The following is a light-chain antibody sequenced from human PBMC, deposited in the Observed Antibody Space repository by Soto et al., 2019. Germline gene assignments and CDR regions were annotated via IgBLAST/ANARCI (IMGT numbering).Light chain of an antibody. CDR2: DVN. CDR3: SSYAGTYTWV. CDR1: SSDVGAYNY. J-gene: IGLJ3*02. Sequence: QSALTQPRSVSGSPGQSVTISCTGTSSDVGAYNYVSWYQHHPGKAPKLMIYDVNKPPSGVPDRLSGSKSGNTASLTISGLQAEDEADYFCSSYAGTYTWVFGGGTKLTVL. V-gene: IGLV2-11*01.